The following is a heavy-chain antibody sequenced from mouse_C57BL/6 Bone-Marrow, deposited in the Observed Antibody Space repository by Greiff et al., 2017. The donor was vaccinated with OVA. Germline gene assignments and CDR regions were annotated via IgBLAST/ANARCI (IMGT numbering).Heavy chain of an antibody. Sequence: EVQLQQSGPVLVKPGASVKMSCKASGYTFTDYYMNWVKQSHGKSLEWIGVINPYNGGTSYNQKFKGKATLTVDKSSSTAYMELNSLTSEDSAVYYCARPPWDYFDYWGQGTTLTVSS. J-gene: IGHJ2*01. CDR2: INPYNGGT. CDR3: ARPPWDYFDY. CDR1: GYTFTDYY. V-gene: IGHV1-19*01. D-gene: IGHD4-1*01.